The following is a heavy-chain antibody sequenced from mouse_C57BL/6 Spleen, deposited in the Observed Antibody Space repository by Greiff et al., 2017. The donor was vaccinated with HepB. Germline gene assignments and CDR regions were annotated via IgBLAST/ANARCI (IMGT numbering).Heavy chain of an antibody. D-gene: IGHD1-1*01. J-gene: IGHJ3*01. CDR3: ASPYYGSSSWFAY. CDR2: IYPGSGNT. Sequence: VQLQQSGAELVRPGASVKLSCKASGYTFTDYYINWVKQRPGQGLEWIARIYPGSGNTYYNEKFKGKATLTAEKSSSTAYMQLSSLTSEDSAVYFCASPYYGSSSWFAYWGQGTLVTVSA. CDR1: GYTFTDYY. V-gene: IGHV1-76*01.